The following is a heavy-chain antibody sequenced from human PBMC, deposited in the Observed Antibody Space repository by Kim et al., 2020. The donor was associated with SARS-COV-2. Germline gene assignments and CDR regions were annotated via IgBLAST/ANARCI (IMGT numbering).Heavy chain of an antibody. CDR3: ARGTVVGTVAGKLYFDY. D-gene: IGHD6-19*01. Sequence: SVKVSCKASGGTFSSYAISWVRQAPGQGLEWMGGIIPIFGTANYAQKFQGRVTITADESTSTAYMELSSLRSEDTAVYYCARGTVVGTVAGKLYFDYWGQGTLVTVSS. V-gene: IGHV1-69*13. J-gene: IGHJ4*02. CDR2: IIPIFGTA. CDR1: GGTFSSYA.